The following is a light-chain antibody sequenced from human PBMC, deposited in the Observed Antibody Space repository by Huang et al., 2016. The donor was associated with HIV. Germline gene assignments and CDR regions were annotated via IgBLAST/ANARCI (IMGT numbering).Light chain of an antibody. J-gene: IGKJ4*01. V-gene: IGKV3-20*01. CDR2: GAS. CDR3: QQYGNSPLLT. Sequence: EIVLTQSPGTLSLSPGERATLSCRASQSVTSRNLAWYQQEPGQVPRLLIYGASTRAAGVPDRFTGSGSGTHFTLTISRLEPEDFAVYFCQQYGNSPLLTFGGGTKVEIK. CDR1: QSVTSRN.